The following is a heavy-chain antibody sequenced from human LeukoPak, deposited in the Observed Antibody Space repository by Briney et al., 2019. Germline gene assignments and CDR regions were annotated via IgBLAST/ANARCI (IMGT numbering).Heavy chain of an antibody. CDR2: IRYDGSNK. Sequence: QPGGSLRLSCAASGFTFSSYGMHWVRQAPGKGLEWVAFIRYDGSNKYYADSVKGRFTISRDNSENTLYLQMNSLRAEDTAVYYCAKDRDSSGWYDYWGQGTLVTVSS. CDR1: GFTFSSYG. D-gene: IGHD6-19*01. V-gene: IGHV3-30*02. CDR3: AKDRDSSGWYDY. J-gene: IGHJ4*02.